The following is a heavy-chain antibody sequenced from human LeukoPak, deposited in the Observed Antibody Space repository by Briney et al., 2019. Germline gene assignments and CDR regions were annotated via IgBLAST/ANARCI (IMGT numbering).Heavy chain of an antibody. CDR2: IYYSGST. D-gene: IGHD6-13*01. J-gene: IGHJ4*02. CDR3: ARDPPDRIAAAARGNY. Sequence: SETLSLTCTVSGGSIISDSYYWAWIRQPPGKGLEWIGSIYYSGSTYYNPSLKSRVTISVDTSKNQFSLKLSSVTAADTAVYYCARDPPDRIAAAARGNYWGQGTLVTVSS. CDR1: GGSIISDSYY. V-gene: IGHV4-39*07.